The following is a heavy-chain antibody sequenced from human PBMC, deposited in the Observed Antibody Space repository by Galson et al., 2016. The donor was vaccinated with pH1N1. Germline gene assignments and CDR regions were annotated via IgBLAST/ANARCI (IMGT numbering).Heavy chain of an antibody. D-gene: IGHD3-3*01. CDR1: AFTFSRYW. V-gene: IGHV3-7*01. CDR2: IKEDGSER. J-gene: IGHJ6*03. Sequence: SLRLSCAASAFTFSRYWMSWVRQAPGKGLEWVANIKEDGSERYYVDSVKGRFTISRDNAKKTLYLQMNSLRAEDTAVYYCVRDGNFWSGLGYSYYYYMDVWGKGTTVIVSS. CDR3: VRDGNFWSGLGYSYYYYMDV.